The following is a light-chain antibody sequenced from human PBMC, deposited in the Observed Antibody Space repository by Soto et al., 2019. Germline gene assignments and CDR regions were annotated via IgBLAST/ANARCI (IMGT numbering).Light chain of an antibody. J-gene: IGKJ1*01. CDR1: QSISRY. CDR3: QQNYGTPGT. CDR2: GAN. Sequence: DIQLTQSPSSLSASVGDRITITCRSSQSISRYLNWYQQRPGTAPKVLIFGANSLQSGDPSRFSGSGSGTEFTLTISSLQPEDFATYYCQQNYGTPGTFGQGTKVDVK. V-gene: IGKV1-39*01.